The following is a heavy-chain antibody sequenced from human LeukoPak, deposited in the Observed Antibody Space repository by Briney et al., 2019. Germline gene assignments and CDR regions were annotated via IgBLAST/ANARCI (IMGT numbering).Heavy chain of an antibody. CDR1: IGSITTSSYY. D-gene: IGHD1-26*01. Sequence: SETLSLTCTISIGSITTSSYYWGWIRQPPGKGLEWIGSIYYSGTPYYNPSLKSRVTISVDTSKNQFSLKLSSVTAADTAVYYCASPGSGSFDNFNYWGQGTLVTASS. CDR3: ASPGSGSFDNFNY. CDR2: IYYSGTP. V-gene: IGHV4-39*01. J-gene: IGHJ4*02.